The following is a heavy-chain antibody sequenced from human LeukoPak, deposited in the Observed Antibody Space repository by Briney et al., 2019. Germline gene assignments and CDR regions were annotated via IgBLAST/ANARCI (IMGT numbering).Heavy chain of an antibody. CDR3: ARGLLDYDSSGYYYPEDY. J-gene: IGHJ4*02. CDR2: ISSSSSYI. CDR1: GFTFSSYS. D-gene: IGHD3-22*01. Sequence: PGGSLRLSCAASGFTFSSYSMNWVRQAPGKGLEWVSSISSSSSYIYYADSVKGRFTISRDNAKNSLYLQMNSLRAEDTAVYYFARGLLDYDSSGYYYPEDYWGQGTLVTVSS. V-gene: IGHV3-21*01.